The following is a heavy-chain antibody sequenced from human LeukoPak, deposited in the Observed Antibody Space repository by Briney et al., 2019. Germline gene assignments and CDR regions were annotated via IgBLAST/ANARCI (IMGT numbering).Heavy chain of an antibody. V-gene: IGHV4-39*07. J-gene: IGHJ3*02. CDR2: IFYSGST. Sequence: SETLSLTCTVSGGSISTSNCYWGWIRQPPGKGLEWIGNIFYSGSTYYSPSLRSRVTISLDTSRNQFSLKLNSVTAADTAVYYCARGYGGKKHDAFDIWGQGTMVTVSS. CDR3: ARGYGGKKHDAFDI. D-gene: IGHD4-23*01. CDR1: GGSISTSNCY.